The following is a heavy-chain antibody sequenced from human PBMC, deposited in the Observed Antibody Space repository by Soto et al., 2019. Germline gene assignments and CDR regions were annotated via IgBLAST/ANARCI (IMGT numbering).Heavy chain of an antibody. D-gene: IGHD3-16*01. J-gene: IGHJ5*02. CDR1: GGTFSSYA. Sequence: QVQLVQSGAEVKKPGSSVKVSCKASGGTFSSYAISWVRQAPGQGLEWMGGIIPIFGTANYAQRFQGRVTFPADDATCTDYRKVSSLRSEDTAVYYCAGRTSWGGRHNWFGPWGQGTLVTVSS. V-gene: IGHV1-69*12. CDR2: IIPIFGTA. CDR3: AGRTSWGGRHNWFGP.